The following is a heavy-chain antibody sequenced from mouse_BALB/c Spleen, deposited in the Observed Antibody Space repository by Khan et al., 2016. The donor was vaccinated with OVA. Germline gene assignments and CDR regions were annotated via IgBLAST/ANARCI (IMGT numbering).Heavy chain of an antibody. CDR1: VYTFTDYY. Sequence: QVQLQQPGTELARPGASVKLSCKASVYTFTDYYITWVKQRTGQGLEWIGEIYPGSGNTYYNEKFKGKSKLTADKSSNTAYMQLSSLTSEDSAVYVCASMDTTSLDFWGQRTTLTVS. CDR2: IYPGSGNT. D-gene: IGHD2-3*01. J-gene: IGHJ2*01. V-gene: IGHV1-77*01. CDR3: ASMDTTSLDF.